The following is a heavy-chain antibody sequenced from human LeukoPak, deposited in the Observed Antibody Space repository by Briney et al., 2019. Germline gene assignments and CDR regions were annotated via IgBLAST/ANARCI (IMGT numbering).Heavy chain of an antibody. CDR3: ARQNTPHGNFDY. J-gene: IGHJ4*02. CDR2: ISYDGSNK. V-gene: IGHV3-30*14. D-gene: IGHD1-26*01. Sequence: GGSLRLSCAASGFTFSSYAMHWVRQAPGKGLEWVAVISYDGSNKYYAGSVKGRFTISRENAKNSLYLLMTSLRAEDTAVYYCARQNTPHGNFDYWGQGILVTVSS. CDR1: GFTFSSYA.